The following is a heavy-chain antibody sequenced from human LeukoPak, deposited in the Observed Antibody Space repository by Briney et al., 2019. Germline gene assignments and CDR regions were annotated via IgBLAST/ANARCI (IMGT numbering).Heavy chain of an antibody. CDR1: GYTFTNYY. Sequence: ASVKVSCKASGYTFTNYYMHWVRQAPGQGLEWMGRINPSGGTTIYAQKFQGRVTMTTDTSTSTVYMELSSLRSEDTAVYYCARVGYCSTTSCPFDYWGQGTLVSVSA. D-gene: IGHD2-2*03. CDR3: ARVGYCSTTSCPFDY. CDR2: INPSGGTT. J-gene: IGHJ4*02. V-gene: IGHV1-46*01.